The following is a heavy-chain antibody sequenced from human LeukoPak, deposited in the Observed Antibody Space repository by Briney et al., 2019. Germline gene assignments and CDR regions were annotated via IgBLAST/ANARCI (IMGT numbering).Heavy chain of an antibody. CDR1: GFTLSNYW. D-gene: IGHD1-26*01. CDR3: AREAGATNG. J-gene: IGHJ4*02. Sequence: GGSLRLSCAASGFTLSNYWMQWVRQAPGKGLVWVARINSDASRITYADSVKGRFTISRDNAKSSLYLQMNYLRAEDTAVYYCAREAGATNGWGQGTLVTVPS. CDR2: INSDASRI. V-gene: IGHV3-74*03.